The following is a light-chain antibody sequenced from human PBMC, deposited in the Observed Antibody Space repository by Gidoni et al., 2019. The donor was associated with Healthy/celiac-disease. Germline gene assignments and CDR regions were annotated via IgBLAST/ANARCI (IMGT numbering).Light chain of an antibody. Sequence: EIVLTQSPATLSLSPGERATLSCRASQSVSSYLAWYQQQPGQAPRLLIYDASNRATGIPARLSGSGSGTEFTLTISSLEPEDFAVYYCQQRSNWPPKLTFGGGTKVEIK. V-gene: IGKV3-11*01. CDR3: QQRSNWPPKLT. CDR2: DAS. J-gene: IGKJ4*01. CDR1: QSVSSY.